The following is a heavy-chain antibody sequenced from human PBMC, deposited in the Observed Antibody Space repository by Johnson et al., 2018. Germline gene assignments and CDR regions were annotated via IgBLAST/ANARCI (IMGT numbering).Heavy chain of an antibody. CDR1: GFTFSTYA. CDR3: ARERHVPGAGAYNYPYMDV. D-gene: IGHD6-19*01. V-gene: IGHV3-23*01. J-gene: IGHJ6*03. CDR2: ITRCGGHT. Sequence: VQLQESGGGLVQPGGSLRLSCAASGFTFSTYAMSWVRQAPGKGLEWVSFITRCGGHTYYADSVKGRFTRSRENSKNTLYRQMNSLTAEDTAVNYCARERHVPGAGAYNYPYMDVWGKGTTVTVAS.